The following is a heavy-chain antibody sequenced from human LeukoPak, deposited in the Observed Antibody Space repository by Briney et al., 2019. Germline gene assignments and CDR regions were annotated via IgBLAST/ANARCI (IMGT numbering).Heavy chain of an antibody. D-gene: IGHD5-18*01. CDR1: GFTFSRNS. CDR3: TRDAAYGYNRFDY. V-gene: IGHV3-21*01. CDR2: ISSSSSYI. J-gene: IGHJ4*02. Sequence: NPGGSLRLSCAASGFTFSRNSMNWVRQAPGKGLEWVSSISSSSSYIYYADSVKGRFTISRDNAKNSLYLQMNSLSAEDTAVYYCTRDAAYGYNRFDYWGRGTQVTVSS.